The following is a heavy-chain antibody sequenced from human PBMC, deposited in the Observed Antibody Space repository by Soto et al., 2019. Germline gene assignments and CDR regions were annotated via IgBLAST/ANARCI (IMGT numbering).Heavy chain of an antibody. J-gene: IGHJ5*02. CDR1: GFTFSSYG. D-gene: IGHD5-12*01. Sequence: QVQLVESGGGVVQPGRSLRLSCAASGFTFSSYGMHWVRQAPGKGLEWVAAISYDGSNKYYADSVKGRCTISRDTSKNTLYLQMNSLRAEDTAVYYCAKDWGYANWFDPWGQGTLVTFSS. CDR2: ISYDGSNK. CDR3: AKDWGYANWFDP. V-gene: IGHV3-30*18.